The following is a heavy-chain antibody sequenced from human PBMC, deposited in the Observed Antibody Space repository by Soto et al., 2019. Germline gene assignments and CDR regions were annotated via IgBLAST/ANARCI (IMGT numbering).Heavy chain of an antibody. CDR1: RFTCSNYA. CDR2: ITGNGVST. J-gene: IGHJ5*02. CDR3: AKCVASNPCIPTGSDP. D-gene: IGHD3-3*01. V-gene: IGHV3-23*01. Sequence: GGSLRLSCAVSRFTCSNYAMAWVRQAPGKGLEYVSSITGNGVSTYYAHSVKGRFTISRDNSKNTLYVQMNSLTPEDTAIYYCAKCVASNPCIPTGSDPCGQAPLGTVSS.